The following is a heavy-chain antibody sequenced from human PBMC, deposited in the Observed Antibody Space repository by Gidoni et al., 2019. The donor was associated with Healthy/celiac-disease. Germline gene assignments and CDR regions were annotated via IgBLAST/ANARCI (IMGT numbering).Heavy chain of an antibody. J-gene: IGHJ5*02. V-gene: IGHV1-2*04. CDR3: AREECSSTSCYPSWFDP. CDR1: GYTFTGYY. Sequence: QVQLVQSGAEVTKPGASVKVSCKASGYTFTGYYMHWVRQAPGQGLEWMGWINPNSGGTNYAQKFQGWVTMTRDTSISTAYMELSRLRSDDTAVYYCAREECSSTSCYPSWFDPWGQGTLVTVSS. CDR2: INPNSGGT. D-gene: IGHD2-2*01.